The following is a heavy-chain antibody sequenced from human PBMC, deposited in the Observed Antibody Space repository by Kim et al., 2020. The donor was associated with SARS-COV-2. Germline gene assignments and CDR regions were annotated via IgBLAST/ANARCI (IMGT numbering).Heavy chain of an antibody. CDR3: ARDTPLCSSTSCYHNWFDP. D-gene: IGHD2-2*01. V-gene: IGHV4-59*01. Sequence: SETLSLTCTVSGGSISSYYWSWIRQPPGKGLEWIGYIYYSVSTNYNPSLKSRVTISVDTSKNQFSLHLTSVTAADTAVYYCARDTPLCSSTSCYHNWFDPWGQGTQVTVSS. CDR1: GGSISSYY. J-gene: IGHJ5*02. CDR2: IYYSVST.